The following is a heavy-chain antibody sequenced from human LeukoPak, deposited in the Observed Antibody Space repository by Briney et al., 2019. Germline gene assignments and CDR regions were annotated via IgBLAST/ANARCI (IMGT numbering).Heavy chain of an antibody. CDR1: GFTFSSYA. J-gene: IGHJ3*02. CDR2: ISYDGSNK. CDR3: ARGEEMASMPFDI. Sequence: GSLRLSCAASGFTFSSYAMHWVRQAPGKGLEWVAVISYDGSNKYYADSVKGRFTISRDNSKNTLYLQMNSLRAEDTAVYYCARGEEMASMPFDIWGQGAMVTVSS. D-gene: IGHD5-24*01. V-gene: IGHV3-30-3*01.